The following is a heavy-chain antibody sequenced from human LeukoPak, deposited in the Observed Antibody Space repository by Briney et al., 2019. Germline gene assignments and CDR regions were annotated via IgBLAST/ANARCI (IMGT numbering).Heavy chain of an antibody. V-gene: IGHV1-69*02. CDR3: ARVDYYDSSGYYYFDY. J-gene: IGHJ4*02. D-gene: IGHD3-22*01. CDR1: GGNFSSYT. Sequence: ASVKVSCKASGGNFSSYTISWVRQAPGQGLEWMGRIIPILGIANYAQKFQGRVTITADKSTSTTYMELSSLRSEDTAVYYCARVDYYDSSGYYYFDYWGQGTLVTVSS. CDR2: IIPILGIA.